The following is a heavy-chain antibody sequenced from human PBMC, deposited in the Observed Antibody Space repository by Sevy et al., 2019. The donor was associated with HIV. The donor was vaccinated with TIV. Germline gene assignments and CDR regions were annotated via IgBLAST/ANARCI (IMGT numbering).Heavy chain of an antibody. J-gene: IGHJ3*02. CDR1: GYTFTGYY. D-gene: IGHD3-22*01. CDR2: INPNSGGT. Sequence: ASVKVSCNASGYTFTGYYMHCVRQAPGQGLEWMGWINPNSGGTNYAQKFQGRVTMTRDTSISTAYMELSRLRSDDTAVYYCATQSITMIVVVNDAFDIWGQGTMVTVSS. CDR3: ATQSITMIVVVNDAFDI. V-gene: IGHV1-2*02.